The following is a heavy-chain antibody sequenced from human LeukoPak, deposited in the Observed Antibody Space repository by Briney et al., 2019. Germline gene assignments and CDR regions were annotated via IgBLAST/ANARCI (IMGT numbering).Heavy chain of an antibody. Sequence: SETLSLTCTVSGGSISSSNWWSWVRQPPGKGLEWIGEINDSGSTNYNPSLRSRVTMSVDTSKNQFSLNLSSVTAADTAVYYCARQPLHCTSTSCYAFDVWGQGTVVTVSS. J-gene: IGHJ3*01. V-gene: IGHV4-4*02. D-gene: IGHD2-2*01. CDR1: GGSISSSNW. CDR3: ARQPLHCTSTSCYAFDV. CDR2: INDSGST.